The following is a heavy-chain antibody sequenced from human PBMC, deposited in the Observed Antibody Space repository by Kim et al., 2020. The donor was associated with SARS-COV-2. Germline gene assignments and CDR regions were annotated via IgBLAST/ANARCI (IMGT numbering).Heavy chain of an antibody. D-gene: IGHD3-3*01. V-gene: IGHV4-59*01. CDR2: IHDSGSI. J-gene: IGHJ5*02. CDR3: ARDPYAVMFYGVGSFDP. Sequence: SETLSLTCTVSGGSIKNYYWSWIRQPPGKGLEWIGDIHDSGSITYNASLKSRVTISIDTSKNQFSLKLNAVTAADTAVYYCARDPYAVMFYGVGSFDPWGRGTLVTGSS. CDR1: GGSIKNYY.